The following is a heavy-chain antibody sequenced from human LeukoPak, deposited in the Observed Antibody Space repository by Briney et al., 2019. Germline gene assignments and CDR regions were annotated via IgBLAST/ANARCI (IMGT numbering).Heavy chain of an antibody. CDR1: GYNFKTHA. CDR2: ISGYNGGT. D-gene: IGHD3-3*01. Sequence: GASVKVSCQASGYNFKTHAFSWVRQVPGQGLEWMGWISGYNGGTAYAQKFQDRVTMTKDTSSTTAYMELRGLTSDDTAVYYCARFWVFGADTSPLYHQGMDVWGQGTTVTVSS. J-gene: IGHJ6*02. V-gene: IGHV1-18*01. CDR3: ARFWVFGADTSPLYHQGMDV.